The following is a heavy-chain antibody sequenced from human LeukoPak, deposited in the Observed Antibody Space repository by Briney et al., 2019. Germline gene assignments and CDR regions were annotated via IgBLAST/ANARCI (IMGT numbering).Heavy chain of an antibody. CDR1: GFTFSSYS. Sequence: GGSLRLSCAASGFTFSSYSMNWVRQAPGKGLEWVSSISSSSSYIYYADSVKGRFTISRDNAKNSLYLQMNSLRAEDTAVYYCARERGRDYGGNKNFDLWDRGTLVTVSS. V-gene: IGHV3-21*04. CDR3: ARERGRDYGGNKNFDL. J-gene: IGHJ2*01. D-gene: IGHD4-23*01. CDR2: ISSSSSYI.